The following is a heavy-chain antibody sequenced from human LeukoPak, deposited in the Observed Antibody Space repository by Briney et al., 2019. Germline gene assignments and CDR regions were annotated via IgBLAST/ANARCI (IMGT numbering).Heavy chain of an antibody. CDR1: GGSISSNSYY. CDR2: IYYSGST. J-gene: IGHJ6*03. CDR3: ARSPGEGYYYYYYMDV. V-gene: IGHV4-39*07. Sequence: PSETLSLTCTVSGGSISSNSYYWGWIRQPPGKGLEWIGSIYYSGSTYYNPSLKSRVTISVDTSKNQFSLKLGSVTAADTAVYYCARSPGEGYYYYYYMDVWGKGTTVTVSS. D-gene: IGHD7-27*01.